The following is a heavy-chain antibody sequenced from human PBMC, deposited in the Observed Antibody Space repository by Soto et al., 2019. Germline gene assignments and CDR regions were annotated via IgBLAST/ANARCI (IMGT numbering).Heavy chain of an antibody. CDR2: IYYSGST. CDR3: ARLYYFDSSGYSN. D-gene: IGHD3-22*01. CDR1: GGSISSGGFY. Sequence: SGTLSLTCTVSGGSISSGGFYWSWIRPYPGKGLEWIGYIYYSGSTYYNPSLKSRVTISVDTSKNQFSLKLSSVTAADTAVYYCARLYYFDSSGYSNWGQGTLVTVSS. J-gene: IGHJ4*02. V-gene: IGHV4-31*03.